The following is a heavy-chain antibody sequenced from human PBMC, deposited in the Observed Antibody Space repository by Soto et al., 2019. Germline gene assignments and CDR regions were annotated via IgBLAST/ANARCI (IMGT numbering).Heavy chain of an antibody. CDR2: INHSGST. D-gene: IGHD6-19*01. J-gene: IGHJ4*02. V-gene: IGHV4-34*01. CDR1: GGSFSGYY. CDR3: ARRQWLVGVDY. Sequence: QVQLQQWGAGLLKPSETLSLTCAVYGGSFSGYYWSWIRQPPGKGLEWIGEINHSGSTNYNPSLKSRVTISVDTSKNQFSLKLSSVTVADTAVYYCARRQWLVGVDYWGQGTLVTVSS.